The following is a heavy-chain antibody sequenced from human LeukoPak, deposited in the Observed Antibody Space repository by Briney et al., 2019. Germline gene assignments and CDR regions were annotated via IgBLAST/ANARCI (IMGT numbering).Heavy chain of an antibody. CDR1: GYSFTDYY. Sequence: ASVKVSCKTSGYSFTDYYMHWVRQAPGQELEWMGWINPNSGGTSTAQKFQGRITMTRDTSITTVYMEVSWLTSDDTAIYYCARADRLDGSPYLIGPWGQGTLVTVSS. D-gene: IGHD1-26*01. CDR2: INPNSGGT. J-gene: IGHJ5*02. CDR3: ARADRLDGSPYLIGP. V-gene: IGHV1-2*02.